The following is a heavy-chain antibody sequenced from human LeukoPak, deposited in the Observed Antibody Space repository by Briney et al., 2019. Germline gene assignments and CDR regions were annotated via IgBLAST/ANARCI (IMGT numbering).Heavy chain of an antibody. D-gene: IGHD5-18*01. Sequence: PSETLSLTCAVSGYSISSGYYWGWIRQPPGKGLEWIGSIYHSGSTYYNPSLKSRVTMSVDTSKNQFSLKLSSVTAADTAVYYCARDKDTAMALFDYWGQGTLVTVSS. CDR3: ARDKDTAMALFDY. V-gene: IGHV4-38-2*02. CDR1: GYSISSGYY. J-gene: IGHJ4*02. CDR2: IYHSGST.